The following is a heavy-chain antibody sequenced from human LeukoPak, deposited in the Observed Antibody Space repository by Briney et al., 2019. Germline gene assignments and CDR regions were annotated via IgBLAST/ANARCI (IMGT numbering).Heavy chain of an antibody. Sequence: GGSLRLSCAASGFTFDDYGMSWVRQAPGQGLEWVSAISGSGGSTYYADSVKGRFTISRDNSKNTLYLQMNSLRAEDTAVYYCAKVREQWLGPFDYWGQGTLVTVSS. V-gene: IGHV3-23*01. CDR3: AKVREQWLGPFDY. D-gene: IGHD6-19*01. CDR2: ISGSGGST. CDR1: GFTFDDYG. J-gene: IGHJ4*02.